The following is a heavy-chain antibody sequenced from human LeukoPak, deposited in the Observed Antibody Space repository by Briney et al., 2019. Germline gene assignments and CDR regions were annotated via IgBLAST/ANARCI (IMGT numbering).Heavy chain of an antibody. J-gene: IGHJ4*02. D-gene: IGHD3-10*01. Sequence: PSETLSLTCTVSGVSISSYYWSWIRQPPGKGLEWIAYVFYSGGTNYNPSLKSRVTISVDTSKNQFSLKLSSVTAADTAVYYCARGAYYYDSGDWGQGVLVTVSS. CDR2: VFYSGGT. V-gene: IGHV4-59*01. CDR3: ARGAYYYDSGD. CDR1: GVSISSYY.